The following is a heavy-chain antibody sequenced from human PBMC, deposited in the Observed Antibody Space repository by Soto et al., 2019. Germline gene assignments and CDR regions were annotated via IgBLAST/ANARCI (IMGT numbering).Heavy chain of an antibody. D-gene: IGHD2-2*02. CDR3: AREGRGKKAGYNGLVSLGY. CDR1: GSRFSNYV. V-gene: IGHV1-69*06. CDR2: IIPIFNST. J-gene: IGHJ4*02. Sequence: QVQLVQSGAEVKTPGSSLKVSCKVSGSRFSNYVISWVRQAPGHGLEWLGRIIPIFNSTKYAQSFQGRVTITADKSTSTASLELSSLRSDDTAVYYCAREGRGKKAGYNGLVSLGYWGQGTLVIVSS.